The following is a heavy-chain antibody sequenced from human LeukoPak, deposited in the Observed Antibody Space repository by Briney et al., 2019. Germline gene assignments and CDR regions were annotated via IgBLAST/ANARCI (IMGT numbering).Heavy chain of an antibody. CDR3: ARGRDYVWGSYRRTYYFDY. CDR1: GYTFTSYY. CDR2: INPSGGST. Sequence: ASVKVSCKAPGYTFTSYYMHWVRQAPGQGLEWMGIINPSGGSTSYAQKFQGRVTMTRDTSTSTVYMELSSLRSEDTAVYYCARGRDYVWGSYRRTYYFDYWGQGTLVTVSS. D-gene: IGHD3-16*02. V-gene: IGHV1-46*01. J-gene: IGHJ4*02.